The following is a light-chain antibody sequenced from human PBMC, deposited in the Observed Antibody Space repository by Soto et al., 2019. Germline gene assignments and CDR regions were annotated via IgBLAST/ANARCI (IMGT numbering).Light chain of an antibody. Sequence: QSALTQPASVSGSPGQSITISCTGTSSDVGSYNLVSWYQQHPGKAPKLMIYEGSKWPSGVSNRFSGSKSGNTASLTISGLQAEDEADYYCCSYAGSSTPVVFGGGTKVTVL. J-gene: IGLJ2*01. CDR2: EGS. V-gene: IGLV2-23*01. CDR1: SSDVGSYNL. CDR3: CSYAGSSTPVV.